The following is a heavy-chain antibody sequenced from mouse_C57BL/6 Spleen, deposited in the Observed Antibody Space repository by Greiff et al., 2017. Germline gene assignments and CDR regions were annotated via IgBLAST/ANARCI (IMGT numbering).Heavy chain of an antibody. J-gene: IGHJ1*03. CDR1: GYTFTSYG. D-gene: IGHD2-4*01. Sequence: VQLQQSGAELARPGASVKLSCKASGYTFTSYGISWVKQRTGQGLEWIGEIYPRSGNTYYNAKFKGKDTLTANKSSCTAYMELRSLASEDSAVYFWARNGGYDYDWYFDVWGTGTTVTVSS. CDR3: ARNGGYDYDWYFDV. CDR2: IYPRSGNT. V-gene: IGHV1-81*01.